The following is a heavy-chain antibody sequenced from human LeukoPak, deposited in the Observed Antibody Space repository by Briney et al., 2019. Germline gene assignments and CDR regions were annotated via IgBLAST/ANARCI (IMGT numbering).Heavy chain of an antibody. D-gene: IGHD5-18*01. Sequence: SETLSLTCTVSGGSISSYYWGWIRQPPGKGLGWIGTIYYSGTTYYNPSLKSRVTISVDTSKNQFSLKLSSVTAADTAVYYCARIQLYYYGMDVWGQGTTVTVSS. V-gene: IGHV4-39*01. J-gene: IGHJ6*02. CDR2: IYYSGTT. CDR3: ARIQLYYYGMDV. CDR1: GGSISSYY.